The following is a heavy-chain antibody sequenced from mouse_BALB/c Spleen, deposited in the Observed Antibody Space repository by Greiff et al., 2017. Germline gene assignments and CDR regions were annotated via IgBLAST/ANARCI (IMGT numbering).Heavy chain of an antibody. CDR2: ISSGGSYT. D-gene: IGHD2-4*01. Sequence: DVKLVESGGDLVKPGGSLKLSCAASGFTFSSYGMSWVRQTPDKRLEWVATISSGGSYTYYPDSVKGRFTISRDNAKNTLYLQMSSLKSEDTAMYYCARHGSTMITTWFAYWGQGTLVTVSA. CDR3: ARHGSTMITTWFAY. CDR1: GFTFSSYG. J-gene: IGHJ3*01. V-gene: IGHV5-6*02.